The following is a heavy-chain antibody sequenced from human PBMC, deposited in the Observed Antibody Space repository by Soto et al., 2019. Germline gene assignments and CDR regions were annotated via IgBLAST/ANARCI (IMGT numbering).Heavy chain of an antibody. CDR2: INHSGST. CDR1: GGSFSGYY. J-gene: IGHJ4*02. D-gene: IGHD6-6*01. Sequence: QVQLQQWGAGLLKPSETLSLTCAVYGGSFSGYYWSWIRQPPGKGLEWIGEINHSGSTNYNPSLRSRVTISVDTSKNQFSLKLSSVTAADTAVYYCASRGNSSSFDYWGQGTLVTVSS. CDR3: ASRGNSSSFDY. V-gene: IGHV4-34*01.